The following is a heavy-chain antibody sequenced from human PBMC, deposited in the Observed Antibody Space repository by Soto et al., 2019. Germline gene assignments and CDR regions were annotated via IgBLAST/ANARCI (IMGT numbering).Heavy chain of an antibody. CDR1: GGSISSYY. CDR2: IYTSGST. Sequence: PSETLSLTCTVSGGSISSYYWSWIRQPAGKGLEWIGRIYTSGSTNYNPSLKSRVTMSVDTSKNQFSLKLSSVTAADTAVYYCARDQGTLDSSGYSVYYYGMDVWGQGTTVTVSS. J-gene: IGHJ6*02. CDR3: ARDQGTLDSSGYSVYYYGMDV. V-gene: IGHV4-4*07. D-gene: IGHD3-22*01.